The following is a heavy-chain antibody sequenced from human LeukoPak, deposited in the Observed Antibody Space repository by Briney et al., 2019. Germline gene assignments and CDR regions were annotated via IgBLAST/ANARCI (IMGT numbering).Heavy chain of an antibody. CDR1: GGSFSGYH. Sequence: PSETLSLTCAVYGGSFSGYHWSWIRQPPGKGLEWIAEINHSGSANYNPSLKSRVTISVDTSKNQFSLNLSSVTAADTAVYYCARRPGGHKGYFDYWGQGTLVTVSS. D-gene: IGHD2-15*01. V-gene: IGHV4-34*01. CDR3: ARRPGGHKGYFDY. CDR2: INHSGSA. J-gene: IGHJ4*02.